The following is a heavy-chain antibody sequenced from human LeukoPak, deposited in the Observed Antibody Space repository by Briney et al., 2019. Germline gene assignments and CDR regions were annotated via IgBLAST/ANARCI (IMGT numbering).Heavy chain of an antibody. CDR1: GFTFSSYA. CDR3: AKDPPTTGTTFDN. CDR2: IGCGGVYT. Sequence: GGSLRLSCAASGFTFSSYAMNWVRQAPGKGLEWVSCIGCGGVYTYYADSVKGRFTISRYNSTNKQYFQMNSLRVEDTAVYYCAKDPPTTGTTFDNWGRGTLVTVSS. V-gene: IGHV3-23*01. J-gene: IGHJ4*02. D-gene: IGHD1-1*01.